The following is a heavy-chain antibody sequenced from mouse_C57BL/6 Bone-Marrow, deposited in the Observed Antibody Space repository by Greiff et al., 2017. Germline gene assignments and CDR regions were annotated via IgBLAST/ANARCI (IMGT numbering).Heavy chain of an antibody. V-gene: IGHV1-55*01. D-gene: IGHD2-5*01. CDR3: VYSNYGYFDV. J-gene: IGHJ1*03. CDR1: GYTFTSYW. CDR2: IYPGSGST. Sequence: QVQLQQPGAELVKPGASVKMSCKASGYTFTSYWITWVKQRPGQGLEWIGDIYPGSGSTNYNEKFKSKATLTVDTSSSTAYMQLSSLTSEDSAVYYCVYSNYGYFDVWGTETTVTVSS.